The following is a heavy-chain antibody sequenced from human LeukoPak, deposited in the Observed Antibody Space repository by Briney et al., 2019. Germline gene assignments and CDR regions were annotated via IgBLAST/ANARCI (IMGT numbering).Heavy chain of an antibody. CDR2: INHRGST. D-gene: IGHD1-26*01. CDR1: GGSFSAYY. J-gene: IGHJ4*02. V-gene: IGHV4-34*01. CDR3: ARGATYSGSYYNY. Sequence: PSETLSLTCAVYGGSFSAYYWSWIRQPPGKGLEWIGEINHRGSTNYNPSLKSRVTISVDTSKNQFSLNLSSVTAADTAVYYCARGATYSGSYYNYWGQGTLVTVSS.